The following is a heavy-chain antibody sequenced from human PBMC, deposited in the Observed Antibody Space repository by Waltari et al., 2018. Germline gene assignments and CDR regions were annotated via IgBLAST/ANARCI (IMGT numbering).Heavy chain of an antibody. Sequence: EVQLVESGGGLVQPGGSLRLSCAASGFTFSSYSMHWFRQAPGKGLEWVSYIRSSSSTIYYADSVKGRFTISRDNAKNSLYLQMNSLRAEDTAVYYCARGRGFGAISIGYWGQGTLVTVSS. J-gene: IGHJ4*02. CDR2: IRSSSSTI. D-gene: IGHD3-10*01. CDR1: GFTFSSYS. V-gene: IGHV3-48*04. CDR3: ARGRGFGAISIGY.